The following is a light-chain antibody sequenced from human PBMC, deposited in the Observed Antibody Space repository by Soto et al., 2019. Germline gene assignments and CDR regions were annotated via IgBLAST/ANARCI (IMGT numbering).Light chain of an antibody. CDR3: FSPRRGGPHV. J-gene: IGLJ1*01. Sequence: QSALTQPASVSGSPGQSITISCTGTSRDVGGYNYVSWYQQYPGKAPKLMIYGVTNRPSGVSNRFSGSKTGNTASLTISGVQAEDEAYYYCFSPRRGGPHVFGTGTKVTGL. V-gene: IGLV2-14*01. CDR1: SRDVGGYNY. CDR2: GVT.